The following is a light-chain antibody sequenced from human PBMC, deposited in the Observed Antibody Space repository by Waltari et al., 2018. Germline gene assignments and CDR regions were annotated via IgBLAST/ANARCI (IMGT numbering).Light chain of an antibody. J-gene: IGKJ1*01. Sequence: EIMLTQSPGTLSLSPGERATLSCRTSQRIGRSLAWYQQKPGQAPRLLIYGASSRATDIPDRFSGSGSGTDFSLTINRLEPEDSALYYCQHYVRLPVTFGQGTKVEIK. V-gene: IGKV3-20*01. CDR3: QHYVRLPVT. CDR1: QRIGRS. CDR2: GAS.